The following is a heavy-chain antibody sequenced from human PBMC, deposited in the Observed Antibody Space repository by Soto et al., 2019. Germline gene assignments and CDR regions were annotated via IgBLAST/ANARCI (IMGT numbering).Heavy chain of an antibody. CDR2: ISESGTT. J-gene: IGHJ4*02. CDR3: AKDVGYPIGPYYLDS. V-gene: IGHV3-23*01. Sequence: PXGSLRLSCEASGFTFSSYAMSWVRKAPGKGLEWVSSISESGTTDYADSVKGRFTISRDNSKDTVYLQMNILRAEGTAVFYCAKDVGYPIGPYYLDSWGQGHLVTVSS. CDR1: GFTFSSYA. D-gene: IGHD2-15*01.